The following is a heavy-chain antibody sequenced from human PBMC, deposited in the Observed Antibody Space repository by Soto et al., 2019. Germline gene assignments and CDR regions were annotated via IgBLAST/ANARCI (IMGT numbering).Heavy chain of an antibody. CDR3: ARDRGTTGTVDYYYGMGV. J-gene: IGHJ6*02. Sequence: GGSLRLSCAASGSTFSRYAMNWVRQAPGKGLEWVSGISASGGSTYYADFVKGRITISRDNPKSTLYLQMNSLRVDDTGEYYCARDRGTTGTVDYYYGMGVWGRGTTVTVSS. CDR1: GSTFSRYA. CDR2: ISASGGST. V-gene: IGHV3-23*01. D-gene: IGHD1-1*01.